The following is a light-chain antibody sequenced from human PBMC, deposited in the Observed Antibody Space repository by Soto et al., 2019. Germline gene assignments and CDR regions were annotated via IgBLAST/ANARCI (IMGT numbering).Light chain of an antibody. CDR3: QQSYSTPMYA. Sequence: DIQMTQSPSSLSASVGDRVTITCRASQSISSYLNWYQQKPGKAPKLLIYAASSLQSGVPSRFSGSGSGTDFTLTISTLQPADFSTYYCQQSYSTPMYAFGQGTK. CDR1: QSISSY. V-gene: IGKV1-39*01. J-gene: IGKJ2*01. CDR2: AAS.